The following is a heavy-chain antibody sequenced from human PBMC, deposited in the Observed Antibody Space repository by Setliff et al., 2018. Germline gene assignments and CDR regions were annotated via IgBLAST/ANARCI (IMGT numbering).Heavy chain of an antibody. CDR2: INPGGSET. J-gene: IGHJ4*02. V-gene: IGHV3-7*03. CDR1: TFTFTKYA. CDR3: RLWFGELLRDY. D-gene: IGHD3-10*01. Sequence: PGGSLRLSCVASTFTFTKYAVTWVRQAPGKGPEWLASINPGGSETYYVDSARGRFTISRDNARNSLSLQMNSLRTEDTAVYYCRLWFGELLRDYWGQGTLVTVSS.